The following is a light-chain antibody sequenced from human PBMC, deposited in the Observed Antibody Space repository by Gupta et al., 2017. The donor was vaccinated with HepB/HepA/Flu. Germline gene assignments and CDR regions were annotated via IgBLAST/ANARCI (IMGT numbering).Light chain of an antibody. J-gene: IGLJ2*01. Sequence: HSVLTPPPAASGSPGQQVTIPCSRSSFYIGSSYVYWYHHLPATAPKLLIYRYYQRPSGVSPRFSAAKSGTSASLAINGLRSEDEADYYCAAWDDSLGGRLFGGGTKLTVL. CDR3: AAWDDSLGGRL. CDR2: RYY. CDR1: SFYIGSSY. V-gene: IGLV1-47*01.